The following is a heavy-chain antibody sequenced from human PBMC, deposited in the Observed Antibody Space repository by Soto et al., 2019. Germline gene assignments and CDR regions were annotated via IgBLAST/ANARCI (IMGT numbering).Heavy chain of an antibody. CDR3: ARVTSRYYDILTGPFDP. V-gene: IGHV1-3*01. CDR1: GYTFTSYA. CDR2: INAGNGNT. J-gene: IGHJ5*02. Sequence: GASVKVSCKASGYTFTSYAMHWVRQAPGQRLEWMGWINAGNGNTKYSQKFQGRVTITRDTSASTAYMELSSLRSEDTAVYYCARVTSRYYDILTGPFDPWGQGTLVTVSS. D-gene: IGHD3-9*01.